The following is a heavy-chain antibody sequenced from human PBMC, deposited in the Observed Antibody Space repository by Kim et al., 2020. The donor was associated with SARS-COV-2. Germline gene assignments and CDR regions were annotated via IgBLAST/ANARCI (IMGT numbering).Heavy chain of an antibody. J-gene: IGHJ4*02. CDR2: MDTDGSET. CDR1: GITLTGYW. Sequence: GGSLRLSCAASGITLTGYWMHWVRQGAGKGLVWVTRMDTDGSETFYADSVEGRFTISRDNAKKMVYLEMNSLRLEDTAVYYCVRDRRTWYWGQGTLVTVS. V-gene: IGHV3-74*01. CDR3: VRDRRTWY. D-gene: IGHD1-7*01.